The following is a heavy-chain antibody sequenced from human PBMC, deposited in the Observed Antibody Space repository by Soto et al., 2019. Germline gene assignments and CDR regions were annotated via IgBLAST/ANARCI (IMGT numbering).Heavy chain of an antibody. V-gene: IGHV1-3*01. Sequence: VKDSCKASGNTFTNYAMHCVRQAPGQRLEWMGWINAGNGNTKYSQKFQGRVTITRDTSASTAYMELSSLRSEDTAVYYCARVSGYYLPDYWGQGTLVTVSS. CDR2: INAGNGNT. CDR3: ARVSGYYLPDY. D-gene: IGHD5-12*01. CDR1: GNTFTNYA. J-gene: IGHJ4*02.